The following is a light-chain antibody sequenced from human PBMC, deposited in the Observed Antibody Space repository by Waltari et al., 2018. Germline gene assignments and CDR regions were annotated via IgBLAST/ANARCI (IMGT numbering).Light chain of an antibody. V-gene: IGLV2-23*01. J-gene: IGLJ3*02. CDR2: EGS. Sequence: QSALTQPASVSGSPGQSITISCTGTSSDVGSYNLVSWYQQHPGKSPKLRIYEGSKRRSGVSIRFSGAKSGNTASLTIAGLQAEDEADYYCWSYAGSSTGVFGGGTKLTVL. CDR3: WSYAGSSTGV. CDR1: SSDVGSYNL.